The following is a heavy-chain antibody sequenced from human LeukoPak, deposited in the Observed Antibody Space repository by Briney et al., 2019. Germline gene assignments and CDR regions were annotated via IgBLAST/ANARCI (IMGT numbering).Heavy chain of an antibody. CDR1: GFTFSSYA. V-gene: IGHV3-30-3*01. D-gene: IGHD1-20*01. CDR2: ISYDGSNK. J-gene: IGHJ6*02. Sequence: PGRSLRLSCAASGFTFSSYAMHWVRQAPGKGLEWVAVISYDGSNKYYADSVKGRFTISRDNSKNTLYLQMNSLRPEDTAVYYCARDTNNGLDVWGRGTTVTVSS. CDR3: ARDTNNGLDV.